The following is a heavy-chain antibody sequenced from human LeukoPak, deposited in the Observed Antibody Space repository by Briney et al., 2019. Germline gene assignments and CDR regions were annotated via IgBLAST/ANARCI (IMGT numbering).Heavy chain of an antibody. CDR2: IGTAGDT. J-gene: IGHJ4*02. D-gene: IGHD6-19*01. CDR3: ARSKSYSSGWTDFDC. CDR1: GFTFSSHD. V-gene: IGHV3-13*01. Sequence: GGSLRLSCAASGFTFSSHDMHWVRQPTGKGLEWVSVIGTAGDTYYTDSVKGRFTISRENAKNSLYLQMDNLRAEDTAVYYCARSKSYSSGWTDFDCWGQGTLVTVSS.